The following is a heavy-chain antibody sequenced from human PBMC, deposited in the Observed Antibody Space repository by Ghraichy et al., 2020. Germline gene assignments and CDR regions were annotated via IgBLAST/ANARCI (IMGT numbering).Heavy chain of an antibody. J-gene: IGHJ4*02. CDR1: GFTFSGYW. D-gene: IGHD6-19*01. V-gene: IGHV3-7*03. CDR3: ARSRSGFDY. Sequence: GGSLRLSCAASGFTFSGYWMAWVRQAPGKGPEWVANIKQDGSEKYYVDSVKGRFTISRDNAKDSLYLQMNSLRAEDTAVYYCARSRSGFDYWGQGTLVTVSS. CDR2: IKQDGSEK.